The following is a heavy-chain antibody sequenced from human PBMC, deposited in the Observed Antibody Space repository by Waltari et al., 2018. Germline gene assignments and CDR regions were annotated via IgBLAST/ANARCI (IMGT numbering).Heavy chain of an antibody. D-gene: IGHD3-22*01. Sequence: EVQLLESGGGLVQPGGSLRLSCAASGFTFGKYALIWVARVPGGGLEGVATVRSAGGTYYADSVKGRFTISRDNSKNTMYLQMNSLRAEDTAVYYCAKTPPPTYYGSNGYLPGVYFFDYWGQGTLVPVSS. CDR1: GFTFGKYA. CDR2: VRSAGGT. V-gene: IGHV3-23*01. CDR3: AKTPPPTYYGSNGYLPGVYFFDY. J-gene: IGHJ4*02.